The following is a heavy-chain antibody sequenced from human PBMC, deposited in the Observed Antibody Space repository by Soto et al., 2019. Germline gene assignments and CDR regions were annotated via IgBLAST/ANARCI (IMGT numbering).Heavy chain of an antibody. D-gene: IGHD1-20*01. CDR3: ATEYNWTTAFPF. CDR2: IWYDGNNK. J-gene: IGHJ2*01. V-gene: IGHV3-33*01. CDR1: GLTFSSHG. Sequence: PGGSLRLSCAAYGLTFSSHGMHWVRQTPGKGLEWVAHIWYDGNNKYYGDSVKGRFTISRDNSKNTLYLQMNSLRAEDTAVYYCATEYNWTTAFPFWGRGPLVTVSS.